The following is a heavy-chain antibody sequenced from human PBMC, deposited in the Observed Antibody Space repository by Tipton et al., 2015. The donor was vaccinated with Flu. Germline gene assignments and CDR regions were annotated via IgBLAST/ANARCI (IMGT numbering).Heavy chain of an antibody. J-gene: IGHJ5*02. CDR1: GYTFTSYG. V-gene: IGHV1-2*02. D-gene: IGHD3-22*01. CDR2: INPDSGGT. CDR3: ARIDSFPGPNWFDP. Sequence: QSGPEVKKPGASVKVSCKASGYTFTSYGVSWVRQAPGQGLEWMGWINPDSGGTNYAQNFQGRVTMTRDTSINTAYMELSRLRSDDTAVYYCARIDSFPGPNWFDPWGQGTLVTVSS.